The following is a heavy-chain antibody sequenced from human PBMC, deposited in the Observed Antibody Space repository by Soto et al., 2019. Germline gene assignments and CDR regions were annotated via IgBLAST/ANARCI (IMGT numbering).Heavy chain of an antibody. V-gene: IGHV4-39*01. J-gene: IGHJ4*02. CDR3: ARQRTYSSGYSRSYFDY. Sequence: PSETLSLTCTVSGGSVSSNSYSWGWIRQSPGKGLEWIGTIYSTENTYYHPSLLSRVTISVDTSMNEFSLRLSSVTAADTAVYYCARQRTYSSGYSRSYFDYWGQGILVTVSS. CDR1: GGSVSSNSYS. D-gene: IGHD5-18*01. CDR2: IYSTENT.